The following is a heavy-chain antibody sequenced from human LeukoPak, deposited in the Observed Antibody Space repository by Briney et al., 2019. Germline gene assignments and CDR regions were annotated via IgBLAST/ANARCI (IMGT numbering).Heavy chain of an antibody. J-gene: IGHJ4*02. Sequence: GGSLRLSCVASGLTFSNHAMTWVRQTPGKGLEWVSGITGSGGSTYHADSVKGRFTISRDNSKNTLYLQMNSLRAEDTAVYYCAKVSSPVFNYYDSSGYFDYWGQGTLVTVSS. V-gene: IGHV3-23*01. D-gene: IGHD3-22*01. CDR1: GLTFSNHA. CDR2: ITGSGGST. CDR3: AKVSSPVFNYYDSSGYFDY.